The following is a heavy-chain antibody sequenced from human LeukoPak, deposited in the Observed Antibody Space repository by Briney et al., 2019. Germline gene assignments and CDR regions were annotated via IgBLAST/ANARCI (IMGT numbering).Heavy chain of an antibody. CDR1: GFTFTYNG. D-gene: IGHD3-9*01. CDR3: AKDHRRYDILTGYYSVQEPDY. V-gene: IGHV3-48*04. J-gene: IGHJ4*02. Sequence: GGSLRLSCAASGFTFTYNGMNWVRQAPGKGLEWVSYIRSSGSTIYYADSVKGRFTISRDNAKNSLYLEMNSLRAEDTAVYYCAKDHRRYDILTGYYSVQEPDYWGQGTLVTVSS. CDR2: IRSSGSTI.